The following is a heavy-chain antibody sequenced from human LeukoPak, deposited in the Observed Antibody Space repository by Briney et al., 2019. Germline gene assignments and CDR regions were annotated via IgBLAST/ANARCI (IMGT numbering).Heavy chain of an antibody. CDR2: IKQDGTEK. J-gene: IGHJ6*03. CDR1: GFTFTTYW. CDR3: ARVRGSYYPDYYYYMDV. D-gene: IGHD1-26*01. Sequence: GGSLRLSCAVSGFTFTTYWLGWVRQPPGKGLEWVANIKQDGTEKYYVDSVKGRFTISRDNAKNSLYLQMNSLRAEDTAVYYCARVRGSYYPDYYYYMDVWGKGTTVTVSS. V-gene: IGHV3-7*01.